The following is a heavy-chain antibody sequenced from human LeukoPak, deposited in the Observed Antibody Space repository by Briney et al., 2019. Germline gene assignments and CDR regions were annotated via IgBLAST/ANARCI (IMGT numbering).Heavy chain of an antibody. V-gene: IGHV3-53*01. D-gene: IGHD6-13*01. CDR2: ISGSGDT. CDR3: ATTGYSSRNY. CDR1: GFTVSSNY. Sequence: GGSLRLSCAASGFTVSSNYMSWVRQAPGKGLEWVSAISGSGDTYYADSVKGRFTIPRDNSKNTLYLQMNSLRAEDTAVYYCATTGYSSRNYWGQGTLVTVSS. J-gene: IGHJ4*02.